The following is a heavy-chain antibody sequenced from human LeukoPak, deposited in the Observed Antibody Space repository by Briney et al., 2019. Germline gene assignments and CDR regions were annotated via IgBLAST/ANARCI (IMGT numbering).Heavy chain of an antibody. CDR2: INPNSGGT. CDR3: ARVKNSGWSDFDY. Sequence: ASVKISCKASGYTFTGYYMHWVRQALGQGLEWMGRINPNSGGTNYAQKFQGRVTMTRDTSISTAYMELSRLRSDDTAVYYCARVKNSGWSDFDYWGQGTLVTVSS. D-gene: IGHD6-19*01. V-gene: IGHV1-2*06. CDR1: GYTFTGYY. J-gene: IGHJ4*02.